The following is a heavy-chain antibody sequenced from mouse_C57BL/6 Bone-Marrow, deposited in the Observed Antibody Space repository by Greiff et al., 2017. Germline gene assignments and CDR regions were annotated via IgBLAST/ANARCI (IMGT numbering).Heavy chain of an antibody. J-gene: IGHJ1*03. Sequence: EVMLVESGGGLVQPGGSLKLSCAASGIDFSRYWMSWVRRAPGKGLEWIGEINPDSSTINYAPSLKDKFIISRDNAKNTLYLQMSKVRSEDTALYYCARETYYYGSSSLWYFDVWGTGTTVTVSS. CDR2: INPDSSTI. CDR1: GIDFSRYW. CDR3: ARETYYYGSSSLWYFDV. V-gene: IGHV4-1*01. D-gene: IGHD1-1*01.